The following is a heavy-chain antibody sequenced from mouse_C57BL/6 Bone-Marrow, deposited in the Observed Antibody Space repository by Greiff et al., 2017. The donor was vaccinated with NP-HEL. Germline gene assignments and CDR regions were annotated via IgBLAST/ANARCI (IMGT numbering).Heavy chain of an antibody. D-gene: IGHD1-1*01. Sequence: VQLQQSGAELVMPGASVKLSCKASGYTFTSYWMHWVKQRPGQGLEWIGEIDPSDSYTNYNQQFKGKSTLTVDKSSSTAYMQLSSLTSEDSAVYYCARGAYGSYWGQGTLVTVSA. CDR1: GYTFTSYW. V-gene: IGHV1-69*01. J-gene: IGHJ3*01. CDR3: ARGAYGSY. CDR2: IDPSDSYT.